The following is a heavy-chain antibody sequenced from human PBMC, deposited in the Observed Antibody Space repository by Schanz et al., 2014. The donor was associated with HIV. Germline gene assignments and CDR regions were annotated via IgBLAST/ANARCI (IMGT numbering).Heavy chain of an antibody. Sequence: QVQLVESGGGVVQPGRSLRLSCAGSGFSFDTFGIHWVRQAPGKGLEWWPVISYDGRNKKFANSVKGRFTISRDNSKNTLYLQMNNLRAEDTAVYGCARQGLRFSFWLDYWGQGTPVTVS. CDR3: ARQGLRFSFWLDY. CDR1: GFSFDTFG. J-gene: IGHJ4*02. V-gene: IGHV3-30*03. D-gene: IGHD4-17*01. CDR2: ISYDGRNK.